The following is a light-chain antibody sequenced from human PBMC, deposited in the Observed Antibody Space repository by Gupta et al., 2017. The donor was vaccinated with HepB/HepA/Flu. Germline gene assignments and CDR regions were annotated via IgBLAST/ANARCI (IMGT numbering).Light chain of an antibody. CDR3: HHYGSSSWT. CDR1: QYVSSTY. J-gene: IGKJ1*01. Sequence: EIVLTQSPGTLSWSPGERATLSCRASQYVSSTYLAWYQQRPGQAPRLLIYSASNRATGIPDRFSGSGSGTDFTLTISRLEPEDFAVYYCHHYGSSSWTFGQGTEVEI. CDR2: SAS. V-gene: IGKV3-20*01.